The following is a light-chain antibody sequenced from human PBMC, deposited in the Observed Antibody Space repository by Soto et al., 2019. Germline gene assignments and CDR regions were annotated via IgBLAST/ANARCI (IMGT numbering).Light chain of an antibody. V-gene: IGKV3D-7*01. CDR3: QQLHDYPIT. CDR2: GAS. CDR1: QTVSSGY. J-gene: IGKJ5*01. Sequence: EIVMTQSPATLSLSPGEIATLSCRASQTVSSGYLSWYQQKPGQAPRLLIYGASTRATGIPSRFSGSGSGTEFTLNISSLQTDEFATYYCQQLHDYPITFGQGTRLEIK.